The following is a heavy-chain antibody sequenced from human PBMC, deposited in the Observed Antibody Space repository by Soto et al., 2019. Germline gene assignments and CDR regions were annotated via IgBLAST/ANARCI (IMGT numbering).Heavy chain of an antibody. CDR2: IIPIFGTA. CDR1: GYTLTGHS. D-gene: IGHD5-18*01. V-gene: IGHV1-69*13. Sequence: SVKVSCKASGYTLTGHSMHWVRQAPGQGLEWMGRIIPIFGTANYAQKFQGRVTITADESTSTAYMELNSLRAEDTAVYYCAKEIYSYADLDYWGQGTLVTVSS. J-gene: IGHJ4*02. CDR3: AKEIYSYADLDY.